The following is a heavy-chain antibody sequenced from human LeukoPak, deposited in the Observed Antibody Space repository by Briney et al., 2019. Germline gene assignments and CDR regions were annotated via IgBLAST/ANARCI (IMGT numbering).Heavy chain of an antibody. CDR2: ISGSGGST. CDR3: ANSPMVRGVINYFDY. D-gene: IGHD3-10*01. Sequence: GGTLRLSCAASGFTFSSYGMSWVRQAPGKGLEWVSAISGSGGSTYYADSVKGRFTISRDNSKNTLYLQMNSLRAEDTAVYYCANSPMVRGVINYFDYWGQGTLVTVSS. J-gene: IGHJ4*02. V-gene: IGHV3-23*01. CDR1: GFTFSSYG.